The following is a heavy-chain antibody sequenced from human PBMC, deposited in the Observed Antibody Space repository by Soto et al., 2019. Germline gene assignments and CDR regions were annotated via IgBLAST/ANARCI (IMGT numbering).Heavy chain of an antibody. Sequence: SVKVSCKASRGTFSSYAMSWVRQAPGQGLEWMGGIIPIFGTANYAQKFQGRVTITADKSTSTAYMELSSLRSEDTAVYYCARLGELNYFDYWGQGTLVTVSS. V-gene: IGHV1-69*06. J-gene: IGHJ4*02. D-gene: IGHD3-16*01. CDR2: IIPIFGTA. CDR3: ARLGELNYFDY. CDR1: RGTFSSYA.